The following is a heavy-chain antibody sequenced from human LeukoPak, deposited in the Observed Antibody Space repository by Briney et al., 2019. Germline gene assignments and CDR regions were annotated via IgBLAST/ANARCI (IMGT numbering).Heavy chain of an antibody. CDR1: GYTFTSYY. V-gene: IGHV1-46*01. D-gene: IGHD3-10*01. CDR3: ARYYYGSGNYRKFDY. Sequence: GASVKVSCKASGYTFTSYYMHWVRQAPGQGLEWMGVINPSGGSTTYAQKFQGRVTMTRDTSTSTVYMELSSLEPEDTAVYYCARYYYGSGNYRKFDYWGQGTLVTVSS. CDR2: INPSGGST. J-gene: IGHJ4*02.